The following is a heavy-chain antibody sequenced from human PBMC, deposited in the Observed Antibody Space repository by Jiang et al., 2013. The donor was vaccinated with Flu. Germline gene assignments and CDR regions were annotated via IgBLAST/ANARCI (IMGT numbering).Heavy chain of an antibody. CDR2: IDPSGSYT. D-gene: IGHD4-11*01. CDR1: GYSFTNYW. J-gene: IGHJ4*02. CDR3: VRQGTTITTWVRVTTDY. V-gene: IGHV5-10-1*01. Sequence: GAEVKKPGESLRISCRGSGYSFTNYWINWVRQMPGKGLEWMGRIDPSGSYTNYSPSFQGHVTISVDKSISSAYLQWSSLKASDTATYYCVRQGTTITTWVRVTTDYWGQGTLVTVSS.